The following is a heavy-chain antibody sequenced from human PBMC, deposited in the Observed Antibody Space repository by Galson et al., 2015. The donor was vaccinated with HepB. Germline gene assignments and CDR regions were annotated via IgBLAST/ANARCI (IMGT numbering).Heavy chain of an antibody. J-gene: IGHJ3*01. V-gene: IGHV3-11*01. CDR1: GFTFSDYY. D-gene: IGHD6-19*01. CDR2: ISSSGNNI. Sequence: SLRLSCAASGFTFSDYYMSWIRQAPGKGLEWVSYISSSGNNIYNADSVKGRFTISRDNAKNSLYLQMNSLRAEDTAVYYCARDRGSENYPDAFDVWGQGTMVTVSS. CDR3: ARDRGSENYPDAFDV.